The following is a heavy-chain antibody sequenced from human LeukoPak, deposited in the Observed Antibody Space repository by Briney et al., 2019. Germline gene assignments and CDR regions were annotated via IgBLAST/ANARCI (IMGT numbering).Heavy chain of an antibody. D-gene: IGHD1-14*01. CDR1: GLTFSTSG. CDR3: ATETNGRHYDY. J-gene: IGHJ4*02. V-gene: IGHV3-21*06. CDR2: IGPTGSDK. Sequence: PGGSLRLSCTASGLTFSTSGFNWVRQPPAKGLEWVASIGPTGSDKYHADPIKVRFTIYRDNTTNFLYLQINSLRAEDTAVYYCATETNGRHYDYWGQGTLLTVSS.